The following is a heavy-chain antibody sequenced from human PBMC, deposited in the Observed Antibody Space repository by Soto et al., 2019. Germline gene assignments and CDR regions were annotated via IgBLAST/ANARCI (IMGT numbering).Heavy chain of an antibody. J-gene: IGHJ3*02. D-gene: IGHD6-13*01. CDR1: GFTFSSYA. Sequence: HPGGSLRLSCAASGFTFSSYAMSWVRQAPGKGLEWVSAISGSGGSTYYADSVKGRFTISRDNSKNTLYLQMNSLRAEDTAVYYCAKDSPPRIAAAAPGAFDIWGQGTMVTVSS. V-gene: IGHV3-23*01. CDR2: ISGSGGST. CDR3: AKDSPPRIAAAAPGAFDI.